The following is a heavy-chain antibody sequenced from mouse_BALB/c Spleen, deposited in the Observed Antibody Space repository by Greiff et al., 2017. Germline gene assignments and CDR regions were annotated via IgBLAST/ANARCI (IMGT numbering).Heavy chain of an antibody. J-gene: IGHJ3*01. CDR3: ARHLYGSFSWFAY. CDR2: ISNGGGST. D-gene: IGHD1-1*01. V-gene: IGHV5-12-2*01. CDR1: GFTFSSYT. Sequence: EVKVVESGGGLVQPGGSLKLSCAASGFTFSSYTMSWVRQTPEKRLEWVAYISNGGGSTYYPDTVKGRFTISRDNAKNTLYLQMSSLKSEDTAMYSCARHLYGSFSWFAYWGQGTVVTVSA.